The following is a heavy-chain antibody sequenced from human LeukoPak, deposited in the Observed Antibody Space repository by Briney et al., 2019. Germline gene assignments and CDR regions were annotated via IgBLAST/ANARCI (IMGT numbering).Heavy chain of an antibody. V-gene: IGHV3-30*18. CDR2: ISYDGSYK. CDR1: GFTFSSYG. CDR3: AKEGDSGSYYDY. Sequence: GGSLRLSCAASGFTFSSYGMHWVRQAPGKGLEWVAVISYDGSYKYYADSVKGRFTISSDNSKNTLYLQMNSLRAEDTAVYYCAKEGDSGSYYDYWGQGTLVTVSS. J-gene: IGHJ4*02. D-gene: IGHD1-26*01.